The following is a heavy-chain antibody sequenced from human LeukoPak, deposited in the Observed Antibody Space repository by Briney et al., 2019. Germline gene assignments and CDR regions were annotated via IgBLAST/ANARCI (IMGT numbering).Heavy chain of an antibody. Sequence: AGSLRFYAAGSAFNACYIYMMRHPPAQGHGWKGWSDIYIGGSTYYADSVKGRFTISRDNSKNTLYLQMNSLRAEDTAVYYCAKSPRGVITGSWFDPWGQGTLVTVSS. V-gene: IGHV3-53*01. CDR2: IYIGGST. CDR3: AKSPRGVITGSWFDP. CDR1: AFNACYIY. D-gene: IGHD3-10*01. J-gene: IGHJ5*02.